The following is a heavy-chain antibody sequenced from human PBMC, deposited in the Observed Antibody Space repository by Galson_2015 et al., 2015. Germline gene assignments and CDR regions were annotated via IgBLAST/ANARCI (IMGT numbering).Heavy chain of an antibody. CDR1: GFTFSSYG. D-gene: IGHD1-20*01. CDR2: ISYDGSNK. Sequence: SLRLSRAASGFTFSSYGMHWVRQAPGKGLEWVAVISYDGSNKYYADSVKGRFTISRDNSKNTLYLQMNSLRAEDTAVYYCAKDRLTGTTLTSYYYGMDVWGQGTTVTVSS. V-gene: IGHV3-30*18. CDR3: AKDRLTGTTLTSYYYGMDV. J-gene: IGHJ6*02.